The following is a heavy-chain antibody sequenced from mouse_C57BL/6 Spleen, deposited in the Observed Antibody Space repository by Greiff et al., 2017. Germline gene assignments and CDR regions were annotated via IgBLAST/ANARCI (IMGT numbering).Heavy chain of an antibody. CDR1: GYTFTSYG. CDR2: IYPRSGNT. J-gene: IGHJ4*01. V-gene: IGHV1-81*01. Sequence: VKLVESGAELARPGASVKLSCKASGYTFTSYGISWVKQRTGQGLEWIGEIYPRSGNTYYNEKFKGKATLTADKSSSTAYMELRSLTSEDSAVYFCARIFDYYGSSYDAMDYWGQGTSVTVSS. D-gene: IGHD1-1*01. CDR3: ARIFDYYGSSYDAMDY.